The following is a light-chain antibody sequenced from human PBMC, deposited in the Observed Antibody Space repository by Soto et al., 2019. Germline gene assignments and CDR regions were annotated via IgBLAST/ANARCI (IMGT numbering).Light chain of an antibody. Sequence: ESVLTQSPGTLALSPGERATLSCRASQSVSSNLAWYQQKPGQAPSLLIYGASTRATGTPARFSGSGSGTEFTLTISSLQSEDFAVYYCQQYNNWPQTFGQGTKVDIK. J-gene: IGKJ1*01. CDR1: QSVSSN. CDR3: QQYNNWPQT. V-gene: IGKV3-15*01. CDR2: GAS.